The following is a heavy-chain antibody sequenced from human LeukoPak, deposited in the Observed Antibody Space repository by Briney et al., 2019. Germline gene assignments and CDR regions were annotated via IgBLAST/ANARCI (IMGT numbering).Heavy chain of an antibody. V-gene: IGHV1-18*01. CDR3: AREHYDFWSGYYWGKDYYYYYMDV. CDR1: GYTFTSYG. J-gene: IGHJ6*03. Sequence: GASVKVSCKASGYTFTSYGISWVRQAPGQGLEWMGWISAYNGNTNYAQKLQGRVTMTTDTSTSTAYMELRSLRSADTAVYYCAREHYDFWSGYYWGKDYYYYYMDVWGKGTTVTVSS. CDR2: ISAYNGNT. D-gene: IGHD3-3*01.